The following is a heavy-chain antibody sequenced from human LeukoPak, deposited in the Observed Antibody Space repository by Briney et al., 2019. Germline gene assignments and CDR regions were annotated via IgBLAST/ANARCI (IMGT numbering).Heavy chain of an antibody. J-gene: IGHJ1*01. CDR3: ERDLDGSYSPVYFQQ. CDR2: IKQDGSEK. Sequence: GGSLRLSCAASGFTFSSYWMSWVRQAPGKGLEWVANIKQDGSEKYYVDSVKGRFTISRDNAKNSLYLQMNSLRAEDTAVYYCERDLDGSYSPVYFQQWGKGTLVTVSS. D-gene: IGHD1-26*01. V-gene: IGHV3-7*03. CDR1: GFTFSSYW.